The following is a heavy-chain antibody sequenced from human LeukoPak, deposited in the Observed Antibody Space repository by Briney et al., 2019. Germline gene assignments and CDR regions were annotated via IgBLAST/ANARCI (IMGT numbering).Heavy chain of an antibody. Sequence: PSETLSLTCTVSGGSISSYFWNWIRQHPGKGLEWIGYIYYSGSTYYNPSLKSRVTISVDTSKNQFSLKLSSVTAADTAVYYCARDRARDYYGMDVWGQGTTVTVSS. D-gene: IGHD5-24*01. CDR1: GGSISSYF. CDR3: ARDRARDYYGMDV. CDR2: IYYSGST. V-gene: IGHV4-59*06. J-gene: IGHJ6*02.